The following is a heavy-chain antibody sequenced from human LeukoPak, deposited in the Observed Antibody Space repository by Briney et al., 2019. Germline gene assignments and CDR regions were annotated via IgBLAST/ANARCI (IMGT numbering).Heavy chain of an antibody. Sequence: GASVKVSCKASGYTFTTYDINWVRQATGQGLEWMGWMNPNNGNTGYAQKFQDRVTMTRDTSISTAYMELSSLKSEDTAVYYCARAPRERGFDYWGQGTLVTVSS. CDR3: ARAPRERGFDY. CDR1: GYTFTTYD. CDR2: MNPNNGNT. V-gene: IGHV1-8*02. D-gene: IGHD1-1*01. J-gene: IGHJ4*02.